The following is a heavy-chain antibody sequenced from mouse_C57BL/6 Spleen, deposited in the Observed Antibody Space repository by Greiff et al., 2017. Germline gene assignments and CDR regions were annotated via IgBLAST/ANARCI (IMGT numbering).Heavy chain of an antibody. CDR2: INPSNGGT. J-gene: IGHJ2*01. Sequence: VQLQQPGTELVKPGASVKLSCKASGYTFTSYWMHWVKQRPGQRLEWIGNINPSNGGTNYNEKFKSKATLTVDKSSSTSYMQLSSLTSEDSAVYYCARYDTTVGSPNYWGQGTTLTVSS. CDR1: GYTFTSYW. V-gene: IGHV1-53*01. D-gene: IGHD1-1*01. CDR3: ARYDTTVGSPNY.